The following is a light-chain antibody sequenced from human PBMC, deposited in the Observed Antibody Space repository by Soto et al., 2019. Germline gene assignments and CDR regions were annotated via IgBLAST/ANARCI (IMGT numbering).Light chain of an antibody. CDR3: SSYAGSSVV. J-gene: IGLJ2*01. V-gene: IGLV2-8*01. CDR2: EVN. CDR1: TSDVGGYNY. Sequence: QSALTQPPSASGSPGQSVTISCTGTTSDVGGYNYVSWYQLHPDKVPKLIIYEVNKRPSGVPDRFSGSKSGSTASLTVSGLQAEDEADYFCSSYAGSSVVFGGGTKVTVL.